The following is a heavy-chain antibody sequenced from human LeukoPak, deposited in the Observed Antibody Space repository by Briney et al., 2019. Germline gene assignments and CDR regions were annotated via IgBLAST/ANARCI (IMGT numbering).Heavy chain of an antibody. CDR2: IFGSGGSA. Sequence: GGSLRLSCAASGFTFNSYAMYWVRQAPGKGLEWVSGIFGSGGSAHYADSVKGRFTISRDNSKNTVYLQMDSLRVEDTAVYYCGKTTTGHSSGRYPGWPVDYCGQGTLVTVSS. CDR3: GKTTTGHSSGRYPGWPVDY. D-gene: IGHD6-19*01. J-gene: IGHJ4*02. V-gene: IGHV3-23*01. CDR1: GFTFNSYA.